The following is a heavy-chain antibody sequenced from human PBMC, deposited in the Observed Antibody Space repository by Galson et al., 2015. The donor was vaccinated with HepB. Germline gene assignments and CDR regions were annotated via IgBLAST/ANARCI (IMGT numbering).Heavy chain of an antibody. CDR2: IGSTGTTT. CDR1: GFIFSSYP. Sequence: SLRLSCAASGFIFSSYPMSWVRQAPGKGLEWVSSIGSTGTTTYYAASVKGRFAASRDNANSQNMMYLQMNSLRAEDTAMYYCTRILEVAGRGVAFDIWGQGTMVTVSS. V-gene: IGHV3-23*01. D-gene: IGHD6-19*01. CDR3: TRILEVAGRGVAFDI. J-gene: IGHJ3*02.